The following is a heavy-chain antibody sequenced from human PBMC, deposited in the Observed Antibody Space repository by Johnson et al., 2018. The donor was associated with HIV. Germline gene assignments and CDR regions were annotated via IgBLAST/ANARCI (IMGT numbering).Heavy chain of an antibody. CDR2: IKQDGSET. D-gene: IGHD3-3*01. J-gene: IGHJ3*02. CDR1: GFTFSRYW. V-gene: IGHV3-7*05. Sequence: VQLVESGGVVVQPGGSLRLSSAASGFTFSRYWMSWVRQAPGKGLEWVANIKQDGSETYYVDSVKARFTISRDNAKNSLNLQMTSLRAEDRAVYYCARDLGEMECEVWASDYYDFGRDLPCQDPRGVVGSFDIWGQGTMVTVSS. CDR3: ARDLGEMECEVWASDYYDFGRDLPCQDPRGVVGSFDI.